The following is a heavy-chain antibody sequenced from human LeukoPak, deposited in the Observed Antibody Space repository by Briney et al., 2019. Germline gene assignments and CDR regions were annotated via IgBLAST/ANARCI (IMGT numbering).Heavy chain of an antibody. CDR2: IYHSGST. D-gene: IGHD6-19*01. CDR3: ARGAGWYQF. J-gene: IGHJ4*02. V-gene: IGHV4-30-2*01. CDR1: GGSISSGGYY. Sequence: SQTLSLTCTVSGGSISSGGYYWSWIRQPPGKGLEWIGYIYHSGSTYYNPSLKNRVTISVDTSRNQFSLKMSSVTAADTAVYYCARGAGWYQFWGQGTLVTVSS.